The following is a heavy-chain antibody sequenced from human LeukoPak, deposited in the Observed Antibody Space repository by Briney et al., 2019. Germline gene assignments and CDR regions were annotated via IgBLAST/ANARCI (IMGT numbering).Heavy chain of an antibody. CDR2: IRSSSSTI. CDR1: GXSFSDYS. V-gene: IGHV3-48*01. Sequence: GGSLRLSWTASGXSFSDYSLNWVRQAPGKGLEWVSYIRSSSSTIHYADSVKGRFTISRDNAKNSLYLQMNSLRPEDTAVYYSARVDPTGDGYNCFDYWGQGTLVTVSS. CDR3: ARVDPTGDGYNCFDY. J-gene: IGHJ4*02. D-gene: IGHD5-24*01.